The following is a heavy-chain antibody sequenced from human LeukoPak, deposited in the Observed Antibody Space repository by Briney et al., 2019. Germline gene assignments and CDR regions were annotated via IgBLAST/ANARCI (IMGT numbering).Heavy chain of an antibody. CDR1: GFTFSSYA. Sequence: GGSLRLSCAASGFTFSSYAMSWVRQAPGKGLEWVSRICSDDTTYYAESVKGRFTISRDKSKNTLYLQMHSVRAEDTAVYYCAKRMIVVVITSPVRGPLDYWGQGTLVTVSS. J-gene: IGHJ4*02. V-gene: IGHV3-23*01. CDR2: ICSDDTT. D-gene: IGHD3-22*01. CDR3: AKRMIVVVITSPVRGPLDY.